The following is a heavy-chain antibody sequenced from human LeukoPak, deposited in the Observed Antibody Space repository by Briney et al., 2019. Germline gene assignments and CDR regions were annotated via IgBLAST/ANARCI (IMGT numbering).Heavy chain of an antibody. Sequence: GGSLRLSCAASGFTFSNAWRSWVRQAPGKGLEWVGRIKSKTDGGTTDYAAPVKGRFTISRDDSKNTLYLQMNSLKTEDTAVYYCTTVPSSIEYSISSWYWGQGSLVTVSS. CDR2: IKSKTDGGTT. CDR3: TTVPSSIEYSISSWY. D-gene: IGHD6-6*01. V-gene: IGHV3-15*01. J-gene: IGHJ4*02. CDR1: GFTFSNAW.